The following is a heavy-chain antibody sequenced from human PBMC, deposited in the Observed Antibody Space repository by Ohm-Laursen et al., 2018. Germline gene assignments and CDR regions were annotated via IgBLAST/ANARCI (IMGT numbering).Heavy chain of an antibody. CDR1: GGSISSSSYC. D-gene: IGHD3-3*01. CDR3: ARAFWNGYNDAFDV. J-gene: IGHJ3*01. CDR2: IYYSGST. V-gene: IGHV4-39*01. Sequence: SETLSLTCPVSGGSISSSSYCWGWIRQPPGKGLEWIGNIYYSGSTYYNPSLRSRVSISIHTPQNQFSLKLSSVTATDTAVYYCARAFWNGYNDAFDVWGQGTMVTVSS.